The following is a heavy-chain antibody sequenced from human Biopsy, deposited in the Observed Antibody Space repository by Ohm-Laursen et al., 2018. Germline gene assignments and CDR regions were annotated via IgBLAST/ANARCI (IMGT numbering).Heavy chain of an antibody. CDR1: SYTFTDYN. V-gene: IGHV1-2*02. D-gene: IGHD2-8*01. Sequence: SSVKVSCNASSYTFTDYNIHWMRQAPGQGLEWLGYINCKTGATNYAQKFQGTVTMTRDASISTAYLALGSLRSADTAIYYCARDPLNGHKHFDYWGQGSLVTVSS. CDR2: INCKTGAT. CDR3: ARDPLNGHKHFDY. J-gene: IGHJ4*02.